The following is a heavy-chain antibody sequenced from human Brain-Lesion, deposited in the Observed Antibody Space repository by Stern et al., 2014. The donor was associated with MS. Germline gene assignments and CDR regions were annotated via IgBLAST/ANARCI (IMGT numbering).Heavy chain of an antibody. CDR1: GGSISSSTYY. V-gene: IGHV4-39*01. CDR2: IYYSGFT. Sequence: VQLVESGPGLVKPSETLSLTCTVSGGSISSSTYYWAWIRQPPGKGLEWIGNIYYSGFTYYNPSLKSRVTISVDMSKNQFSLKLSSVTAADTAIYYCGRHDSVPRPSQLYSARDRGPGYFDYWGQGTLVTVSS. D-gene: IGHD1-26*01. CDR3: GRHDSVPRPSQLYSARDRGPGYFDY. J-gene: IGHJ4*02.